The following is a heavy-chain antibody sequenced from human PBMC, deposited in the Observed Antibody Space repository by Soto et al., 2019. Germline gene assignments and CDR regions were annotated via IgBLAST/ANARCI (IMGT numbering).Heavy chain of an antibody. Sequence: QVQLVQSGAEVKEPGASVRVSCKASGYTFSSYGFSWVRQAPGQGLEWVAWISANSGDTNSAQKFQGRVTLTTDTSTITAYMDLRSLTSDDTAIYYCAREFRDSCGGPSFIYFDFWGQGTLVTVSS. D-gene: IGHD2-21*01. CDR3: AREFRDSCGGPSFIYFDF. V-gene: IGHV1-18*01. CDR2: ISANSGDT. CDR1: GYTFSSYG. J-gene: IGHJ4*02.